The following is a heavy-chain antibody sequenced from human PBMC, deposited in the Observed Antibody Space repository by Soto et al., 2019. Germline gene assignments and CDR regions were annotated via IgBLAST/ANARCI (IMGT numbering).Heavy chain of an antibody. CDR1: VGSVTSGSYY. Sequence: SETLSLTCTVSVGSVTSGSYYWSWILHPPGKGLEWIGYIYYSGSTIYNPSLKSRLTMSVDTSKKQFSLRLTSATAADTAVYYCARSDPRRYFEYCGQGAMVTGSS. CDR3: ARSDPRRYFEY. CDR2: IYYSGST. J-gene: IGHJ4*02. V-gene: IGHV4-61*01.